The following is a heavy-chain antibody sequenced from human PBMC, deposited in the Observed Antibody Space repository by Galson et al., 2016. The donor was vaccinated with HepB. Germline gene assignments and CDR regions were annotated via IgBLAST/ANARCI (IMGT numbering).Heavy chain of an antibody. J-gene: IGHJ4*02. CDR2: ISRTSSYI. D-gene: IGHD5-18*01. V-gene: IGHV3-21*01. CDR1: GFTFSSYN. Sequence: SLRLSCAASGFTFSSYNMNWVRQAPGKGLEWVSFISRTSSYIYYGDSVKGRFTISRDNSKNQLYLQINSLIGEDAAMYYCARPGSTDSPMAFDYWGQGTLVTVSS. CDR3: ARPGSTDSPMAFDY.